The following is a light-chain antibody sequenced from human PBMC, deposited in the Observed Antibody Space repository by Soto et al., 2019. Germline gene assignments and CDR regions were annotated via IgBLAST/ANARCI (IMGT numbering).Light chain of an antibody. CDR1: QRSSPW. J-gene: IGKJ2*01. Sequence: DIQMTQSPSTLSASVGDRVTITCRASQRSSPWLAWYQQKPGKAPKILIYKASSLESGVPSRFSGSDSGTEFTLTISSLQPDDVATYFCQQYKTYSRTFGQGTKLEI. V-gene: IGKV1-5*03. CDR3: QQYKTYSRT. CDR2: KAS.